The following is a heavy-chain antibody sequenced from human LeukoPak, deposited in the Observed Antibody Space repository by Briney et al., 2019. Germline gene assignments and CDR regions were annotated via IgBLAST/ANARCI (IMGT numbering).Heavy chain of an antibody. V-gene: IGHV4-39*01. CDR3: ARLGYSGSYPVDY. D-gene: IGHD1-26*01. J-gene: IGHJ4*02. CDR1: GGSISSSSYY. Sequence: PSETLSLTCAVSGGSISSSSYYWGWIRQPPGKGLEWIGSIYYSGSTYYNPSLKSRVTISVDTSKNQFSLKLSSVTAADTAVYYCARLGYSGSYPVDYWGQGTLVTVSS. CDR2: IYYSGST.